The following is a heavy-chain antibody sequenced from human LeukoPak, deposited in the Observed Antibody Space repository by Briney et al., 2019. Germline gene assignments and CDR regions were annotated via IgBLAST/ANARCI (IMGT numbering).Heavy chain of an antibody. V-gene: IGHV3-33*01. CDR3: TCDLDRSDGL. Sequence: GGSLRLSCAASGFTFSSYGTHRVRQAPGKGLEWVAVIWYDGSNKYYADSVKGRFTISRDNSKNTLYLQMNSLRAEDTAVYYCTCDLDRSDGLWGQGTMVTVSS. J-gene: IGHJ3*01. CDR1: GFTFSSYG. CDR2: IWYDGSNK. D-gene: IGHD2-8*01.